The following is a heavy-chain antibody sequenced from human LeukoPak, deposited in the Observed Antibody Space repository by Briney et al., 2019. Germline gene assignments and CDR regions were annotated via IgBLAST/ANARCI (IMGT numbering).Heavy chain of an antibody. D-gene: IGHD4-23*01. CDR1: GYTFTSYY. Sequence: ASVKVSCKASGYTFTSYYMHWVRQAPGQGLEWMGIINPSGGSTSYAQKFQGRVTMTRDMSTSTVYMELSSLRSEDTAVYYCAIDFAELPNDYWGQGTLVTVSS. CDR2: INPSGGST. J-gene: IGHJ4*02. CDR3: AIDFAELPNDY. V-gene: IGHV1-46*01.